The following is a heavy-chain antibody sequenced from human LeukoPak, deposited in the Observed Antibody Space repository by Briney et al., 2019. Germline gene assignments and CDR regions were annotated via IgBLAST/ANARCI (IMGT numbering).Heavy chain of an antibody. CDR2: ISSSSSYI. J-gene: IGHJ6*03. V-gene: IGHV3-21*01. CDR1: GFTFSSYS. CDR3: ARVVVAATGYYYMDV. Sequence: GGSLRLSCAASGFTFSSYSMNWVRQAPGKGLEWVSSISSSSSYIYYADSVKGRFTISRDNAKNSLYLQMNSLRAEDTAVYYCARVVVAATGYYYMDVWGKGTTVTISS. D-gene: IGHD2-15*01.